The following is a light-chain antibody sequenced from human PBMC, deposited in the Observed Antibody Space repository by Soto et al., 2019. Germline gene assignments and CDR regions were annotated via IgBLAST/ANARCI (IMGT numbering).Light chain of an antibody. CDR1: QDITNY. CDR2: RAS. Sequence: AIRMTRSPSSFSASTGDRVTITCRATQDITNYLAWYQQKPGKAPKLLIYRASVLESGVPSRFIGGGSGTNFSLIISYLQSEDFATYYCQQYNSFPQTFGQGTKLEIK. V-gene: IGKV1-8*01. CDR3: QQYNSFPQT. J-gene: IGKJ2*01.